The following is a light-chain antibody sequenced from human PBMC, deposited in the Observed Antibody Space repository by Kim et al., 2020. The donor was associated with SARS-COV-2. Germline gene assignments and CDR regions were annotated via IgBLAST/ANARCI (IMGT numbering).Light chain of an antibody. CDR2: WAS. CDR1: QSVLYSSINKDS. V-gene: IGKV4-1*01. CDR3: QQYSISPPT. J-gene: IGKJ2*01. Sequence: DIVMTQSPDSLAVSLGERATINCKSSQSVLYSSINKDSLAWFQQKPGQPPKLLIYWASTRESGVPDRFSGSGSGTDFTLTISSLQAEDGAVYYCQQYSISPPTFGQGTKLEI.